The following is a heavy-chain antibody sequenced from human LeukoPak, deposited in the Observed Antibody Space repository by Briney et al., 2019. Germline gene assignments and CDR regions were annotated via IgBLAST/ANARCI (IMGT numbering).Heavy chain of an antibody. CDR1: GGSFSGYY. CDR2: INHSGST. V-gene: IGHV4-34*01. D-gene: IGHD3-22*01. CDR3: ARGKYYYDSSGFFPSRRPNWFDP. J-gene: IGHJ5*02. Sequence: SETLSLTCAVYGGSFSGYYWSWIRQPPGKGLEWIGEINHSGSTNYNPSLKSRVTISVDTSKNQFSLKLSSVTAADTAVYYCARGKYYYDSSGFFPSRRPNWFDPWGQGTLVTVSS.